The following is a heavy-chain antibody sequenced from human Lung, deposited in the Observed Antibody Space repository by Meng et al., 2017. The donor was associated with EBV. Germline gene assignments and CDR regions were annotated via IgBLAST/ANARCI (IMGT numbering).Heavy chain of an antibody. Sequence: QVNVKQWGSESLRPLETLSLTCGFYGDSFSDFHGSWVRQPPGRGLEWIGDIKQSGTTNYNSTLKSRVTISIDTSKKQFSLELTSVTAADTAMYYCARLADGPTSPWGQGIMVTVSS. J-gene: IGHJ5*02. D-gene: IGHD3-16*01. CDR1: GDSFSDFH. CDR3: ARLADGPTSP. V-gene: IGHV4-34*02. CDR2: IKQSGTT.